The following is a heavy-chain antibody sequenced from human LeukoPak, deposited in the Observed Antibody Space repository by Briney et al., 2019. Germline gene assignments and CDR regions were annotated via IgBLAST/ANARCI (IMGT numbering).Heavy chain of an antibody. Sequence: GGSLRLSCAAYGFTFSSYTMNWVRQAPGKGLEWVSSISSSSSYIYYADSVKGRFTISRDNAKNSLYLQMNSLRAEDTAVYYCARVGDCSSTTCYGPRDAFDIWGQGTMVTVSS. CDR2: ISSSSSYI. J-gene: IGHJ3*02. V-gene: IGHV3-21*01. CDR3: ARVGDCSSTTCYGPRDAFDI. D-gene: IGHD2-2*01. CDR1: GFTFSSYT.